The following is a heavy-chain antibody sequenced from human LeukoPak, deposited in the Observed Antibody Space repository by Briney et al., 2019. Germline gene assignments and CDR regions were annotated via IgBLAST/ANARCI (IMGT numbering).Heavy chain of an antibody. CDR2: ISGYNADT. CDR1: GYTFTNYG. D-gene: IGHD3-22*01. V-gene: IGHV1-18*01. Sequence: ASVKVSCKASGYTFTNYGISWVRQAPGQGLEWMGWISGYNADTNYAQKLQGRVTMTTDTSTSTAYMELRSLRSDDTAVYYCARDLDAYYYDSSVGCFDYWGQGTLVTVSS. CDR3: ARDLDAYYYDSSVGCFDY. J-gene: IGHJ4*02.